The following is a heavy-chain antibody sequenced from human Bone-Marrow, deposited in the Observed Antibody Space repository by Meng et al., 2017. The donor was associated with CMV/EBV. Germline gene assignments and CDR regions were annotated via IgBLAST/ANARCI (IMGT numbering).Heavy chain of an antibody. CDR3: AKGHFYGDYVQGFVDY. Sequence: SGLPFDDYAMHWVRQAPGKGLEWVSLISWDGGSTYYADSVKGRFTISRDNSKNSLYLQMNSLRAEDTALYYCAKGHFYGDYVQGFVDYWGQGTLVTVSS. J-gene: IGHJ4*02. V-gene: IGHV3-43D*03. D-gene: IGHD4-17*01. CDR1: GLPFDDYA. CDR2: ISWDGGST.